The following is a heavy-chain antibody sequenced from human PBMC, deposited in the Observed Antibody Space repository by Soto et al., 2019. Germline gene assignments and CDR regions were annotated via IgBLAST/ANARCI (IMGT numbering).Heavy chain of an antibody. D-gene: IGHD6-19*01. CDR1: VYSSISLVY. J-gene: IGHJ4*01. CDR3: ERNKVDSGGHFDY. V-gene: IGHV4-38-2*01. Sequence: SDTLSRTCYFSVYSSISLVYGYCLRLSQGKGLECIGCVYHTGSTYYNPSLKSRVAISVDTSKNQFSLKMTSVTATDKAVYYCERNKVDSGGHFDYWGQGTPVTVSS. CDR2: VYHTGST.